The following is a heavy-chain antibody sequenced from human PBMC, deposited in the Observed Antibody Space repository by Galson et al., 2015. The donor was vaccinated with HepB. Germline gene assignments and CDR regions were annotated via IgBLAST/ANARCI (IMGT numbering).Heavy chain of an antibody. D-gene: IGHD2-8*01. Sequence: SLRLSCAASGFTFSSYAMSWVRQAPGKGLEWVSTISGSGGSTYYADSVKGRFTISRDNSKNTLFLQMNSLRAEDTAVYYCAIKANAVPYYFAYWGQGTLVTVSS. V-gene: IGHV3-23*01. CDR2: ISGSGGST. CDR1: GFTFSSYA. J-gene: IGHJ4*02. CDR3: AIKANAVPYYFAY.